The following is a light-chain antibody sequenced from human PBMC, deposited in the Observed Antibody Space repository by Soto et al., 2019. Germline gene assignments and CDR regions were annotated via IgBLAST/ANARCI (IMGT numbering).Light chain of an antibody. CDR3: SSYTSSSTWV. CDR2: EVN. J-gene: IGLJ3*02. CDR1: SSDVGGYNY. V-gene: IGLV2-14*01. Sequence: QSALTQPASVSGSPGQSITISCTGTSSDVGGYNYVSWYQLHPGKAPKLIIYEVNNRPSGVSDRFSGSKSGNTASLIISGLQAEDEADYYCSSYTSSSTWVFGGGTKVTVL.